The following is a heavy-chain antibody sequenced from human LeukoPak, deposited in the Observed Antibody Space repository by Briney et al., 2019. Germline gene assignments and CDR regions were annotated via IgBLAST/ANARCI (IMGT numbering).Heavy chain of an antibody. CDR3: ARDLGGIAAAGLGGD. Sequence: GASVKVSCKASGYTFTSYYMHWVRQAPGQGLEWMGIINPSGGSTSYAQKFQGRVTMTRDMSTSAVYMELSSLRSEDTAVYYCARDLGGIAAAGLGGDWGQGTLVTVSS. CDR2: INPSGGST. J-gene: IGHJ4*02. CDR1: GYTFTSYY. V-gene: IGHV1-46*01. D-gene: IGHD6-13*01.